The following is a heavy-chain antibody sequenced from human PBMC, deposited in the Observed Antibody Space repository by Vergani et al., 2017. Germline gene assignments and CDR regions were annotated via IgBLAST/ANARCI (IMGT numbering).Heavy chain of an antibody. CDR3: ARAPSHSSSWFDY. V-gene: IGHV3-30*03. J-gene: IGHJ4*02. CDR1: GFTFSSYG. D-gene: IGHD6-13*01. CDR2: ISYDGSNK. Sequence: QVQLVESGGGVVQPGRSLRLSCAASGFTFSSYGMHWVRQAPGKGLEWVAVISYDGSNKYYADSVKGRFTISRDNSKNTLYLQMNSLRAEDTAVYYCARAPSHSSSWFDYWGQGTLVTVSS.